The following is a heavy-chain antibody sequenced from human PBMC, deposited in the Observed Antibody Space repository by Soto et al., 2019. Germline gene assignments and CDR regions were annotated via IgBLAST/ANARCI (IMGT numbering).Heavy chain of an antibody. CDR2: ISFSGDYI. CDR3: ARDLGPRYFDWLPLDY. D-gene: IGHD3-9*01. J-gene: IGHJ4*02. CDR1: GFPLEKYC. V-gene: IGHV3-21*01. Sequence: GGSLRLSCAVSGFPLEKYCMNLARQAPGKGLEWVSSISFSGDYIYYADSVKGRFTISRDNAKNSLYLQMNSLRDEYTAVYYCARDLGPRYFDWLPLDYWGQGNLVNVS.